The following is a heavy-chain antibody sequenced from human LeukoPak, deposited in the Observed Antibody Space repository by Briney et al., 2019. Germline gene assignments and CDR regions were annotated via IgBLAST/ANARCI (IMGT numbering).Heavy chain of an antibody. CDR2: ISYDGSNK. CDR3: ARGEQYYDILTPLDY. V-gene: IGHV3-30-3*01. CDR1: GFTFSSYA. D-gene: IGHD3-9*01. J-gene: IGHJ4*02. Sequence: GGSLRLSCAASGFTFSSYAMHWVRQAPGKGLEWVAVISYDGSNKYYADSVKGRFTISRDSSKNTLYLQMNSLRAEDTAVYYCARGEQYYDILTPLDYWGQGTLVTVSS.